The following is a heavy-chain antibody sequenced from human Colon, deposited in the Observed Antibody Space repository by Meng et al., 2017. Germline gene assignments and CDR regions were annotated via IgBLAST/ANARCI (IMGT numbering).Heavy chain of an antibody. CDR3: ARGAITRTATALDR. D-gene: IGHD1-7*01. CDR2: INAADGST. J-gene: IGHJ4*03. CDR1: GFTFTGYT. V-gene: IGHV1-3*01. Sequence: ASVKVSCKTAGFTFTGYTLHWVRQAPGQSLEWMGWINAADGSTQYSQKFLDRVTITRDTSARTAYMELSSLRTEDTAVYYCARGAITRTATALDRWGQGTLVTVSS.